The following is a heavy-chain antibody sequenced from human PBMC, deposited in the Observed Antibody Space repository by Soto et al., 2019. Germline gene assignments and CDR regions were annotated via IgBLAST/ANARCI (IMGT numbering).Heavy chain of an antibody. D-gene: IGHD3-16*02. J-gene: IGHJ4*02. CDR2: ISWNSGSI. V-gene: IGHV3-9*01. CDR1: GFTFDDYA. CDR3: AKDRLGELSL. Sequence: PGGSLRLSCAASGFTFDDYAMHWVRQAPGKGLEWVSGISWNSGSIGYADSVKGRFTISRDNAKNSLYLQMNSLRAEDTALYYCAKDRLGELSLWGQGTLVTVSS.